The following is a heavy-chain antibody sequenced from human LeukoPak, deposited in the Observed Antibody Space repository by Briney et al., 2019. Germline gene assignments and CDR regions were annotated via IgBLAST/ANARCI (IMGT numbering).Heavy chain of an antibody. V-gene: IGHV4-4*07. D-gene: IGHD5-12*01. J-gene: IGHJ4*02. Sequence: PETLSLTCSVSGGSISTDYWNWIRRPAGKRLEWIGRLYTNRRNDYNPSLKSRVTISVDKSKNPFSLNLSSVTAADTAVYYCARDSGVATSLDYWGQGSLVTVSS. CDR3: ARDSGVATSLDY. CDR1: GGSISTDY. CDR2: LYTNRRN.